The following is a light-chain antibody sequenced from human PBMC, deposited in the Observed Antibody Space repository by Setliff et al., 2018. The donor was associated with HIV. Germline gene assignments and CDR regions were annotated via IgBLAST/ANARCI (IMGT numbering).Light chain of an antibody. Sequence: QSVLTQPASVSGSPGQSITISCTGTSSDVGGYSYVSWYQQHPGKAPKLIIYEVRNRPSGVSNRFSGSKSGNTASLTISGLQAEDEADYYCSSYAITNTLPLGTGTKV. V-gene: IGLV2-14*01. CDR2: EVR. CDR3: SSYAITNTLP. CDR1: SSDVGGYSY. J-gene: IGLJ1*01.